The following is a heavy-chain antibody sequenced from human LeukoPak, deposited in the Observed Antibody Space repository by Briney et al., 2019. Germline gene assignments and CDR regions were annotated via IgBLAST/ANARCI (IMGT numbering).Heavy chain of an antibody. V-gene: IGHV3-30*18. D-gene: IGHD5-18*01. CDR2: ISYDGSNK. CDR3: AKDLSVYGYSPFDY. Sequence: PGRSLRLSCAASGFTFSSYAMHWVRQAPGKGLEWVAVISYDGSNKYYADSVKGRFTISRDNSKNTLYLQMNSLRAEDTAVYYCAKDLSVYGYSPFDYWGQGTLVIVSS. CDR1: GFTFSSYA. J-gene: IGHJ4*02.